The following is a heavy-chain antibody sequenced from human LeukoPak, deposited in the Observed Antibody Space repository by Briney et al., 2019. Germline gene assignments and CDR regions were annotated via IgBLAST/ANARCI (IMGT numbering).Heavy chain of an antibody. CDR1: GGSISSGDYY. D-gene: IGHD1-26*01. CDR3: ARDHGGATTRGAFDI. CDR2: IYYSGST. Sequence: PSQTLSLTCTVSGGSISSGDYYWSWIRQPPGKGLEWIGYIYYSGSTYYNPSLKSRVTISVDTSKNQFSLKLSSVTAADTAVYYCARDHGGATTRGAFDIWGQGTMVTVSS. V-gene: IGHV4-30-4*01. J-gene: IGHJ3*02.